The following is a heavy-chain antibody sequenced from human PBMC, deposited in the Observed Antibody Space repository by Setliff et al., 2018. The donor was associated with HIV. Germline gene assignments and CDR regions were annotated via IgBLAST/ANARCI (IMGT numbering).Heavy chain of an antibody. CDR2: IKQDGSEK. V-gene: IGHV3-7*01. J-gene: IGHJ4*02. CDR3: ASIELAAMVPVDY. D-gene: IGHD5-18*01. Sequence: PGKGLEWVANIKQDGSEKYYVDSVKGRFTISRDNAKNSLYLQMNSLRAEDTAVYYCASIELAAMVPVDYWGQGTLVTVSS.